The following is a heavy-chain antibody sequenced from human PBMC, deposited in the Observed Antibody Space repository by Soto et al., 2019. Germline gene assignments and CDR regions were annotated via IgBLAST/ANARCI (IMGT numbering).Heavy chain of an antibody. CDR2: IRPDGSEE. Sequence: GGSLRLSCAASGFTFSNYWMTWLRQAPGKGLEWVTHIRPDGSEEKYVDSVEGRFTISRDNAKNSLYLQMNSLRAEDTAVYYCAREGWGSMLDHWGLGTLVTV. V-gene: IGHV3-7*04. D-gene: IGHD7-27*01. J-gene: IGHJ4*02. CDR3: AREGWGSMLDH. CDR1: GFTFSNYW.